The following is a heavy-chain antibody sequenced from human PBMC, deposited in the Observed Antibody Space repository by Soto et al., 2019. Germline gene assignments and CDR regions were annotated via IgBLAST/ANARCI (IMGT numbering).Heavy chain of an antibody. D-gene: IGHD2-15*01. J-gene: IGHJ4*02. Sequence: SETLSLTCAVYGGSFSGYYWGWIRQPPGKGLEWIGEINHSGSTNYNPSLKSRVTISVDTSKSQFSLNLSFVTAADTAVYYCATMGTPATGLYFFDYWGQGSLVTVSS. CDR2: INHSGST. CDR1: GGSFSGYY. V-gene: IGHV4-34*01. CDR3: ATMGTPATGLYFFDY.